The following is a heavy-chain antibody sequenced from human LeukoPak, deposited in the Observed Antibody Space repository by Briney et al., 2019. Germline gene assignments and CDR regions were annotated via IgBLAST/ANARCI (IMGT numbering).Heavy chain of an antibody. CDR2: INPNSGGT. Sequence: ASVKVSCKASGYTFTGYYMHWVRQAPEQGLKWMGWINPNSGGTNYAQKFQGRVTMTRDTSISTAYMELSRLRSDDTAVYYCARASFEGFFDYWGQGTLVTVSS. CDR3: ARASFEGFFDY. CDR1: GYTFTGYY. J-gene: IGHJ4*02. D-gene: IGHD3-10*01. V-gene: IGHV1-2*02.